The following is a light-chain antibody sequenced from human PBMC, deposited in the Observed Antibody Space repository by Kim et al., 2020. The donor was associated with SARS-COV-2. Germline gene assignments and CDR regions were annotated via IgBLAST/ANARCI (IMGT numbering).Light chain of an antibody. J-gene: IGKJ2*01. CDR1: QSITIY. CDR2: TAS. V-gene: IGKV1-39*01. CDR3: QQSYGTPYT. Sequence: DIQMTQSPSSLSASVGDRDTITCRASQSITIYLNWYQQKPGKAPKFLIYTASNLQTGVPSRFSGSGSGTDFTLTISSLQPEDFATYYCQQSYGTPYTFGQGAKLEI.